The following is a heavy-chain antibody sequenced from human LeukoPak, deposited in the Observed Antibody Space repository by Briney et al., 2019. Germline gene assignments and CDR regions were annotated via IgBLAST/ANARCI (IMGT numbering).Heavy chain of an antibody. CDR1: GFTFGDYA. Sequence: GGSLRLSCTASGFTFGDYAMSWVRQAPGKGLEWVGFIRSKAYGGTTEYAASVKGRFTISRDDSKSIAYLQMNSLKTEDTAVYYCTRVLQQWLVSYYFDYWGQGTLVTVSS. D-gene: IGHD6-19*01. J-gene: IGHJ4*02. CDR3: TRVLQQWLVSYYFDY. CDR2: IRSKAYGGTT. V-gene: IGHV3-49*04.